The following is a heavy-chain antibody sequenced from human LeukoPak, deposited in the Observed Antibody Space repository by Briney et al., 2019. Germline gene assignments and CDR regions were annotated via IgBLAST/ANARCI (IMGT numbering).Heavy chain of an antibody. Sequence: GGSLRLSCTTAGFTFNAYAMSWIRQAPGKGLEWVGFVRSKGFGGTAEYAAAVEGRFSISRDDSESIAYLQMNSLRTEDTATYYCSTASGGYISLRFDNWGQGTLVTVSS. CDR1: GFTFNAYA. J-gene: IGHJ4*02. CDR2: VRSKGFGGTA. V-gene: IGHV3-49*03. D-gene: IGHD5-12*01. CDR3: STASGGYISLRFDN.